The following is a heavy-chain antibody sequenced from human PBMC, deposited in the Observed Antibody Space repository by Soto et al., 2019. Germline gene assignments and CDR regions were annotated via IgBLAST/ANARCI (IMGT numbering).Heavy chain of an antibody. Sequence: QITLKESGPTLVKPTQTLTLTCTFSGFSLSTSRVGVGWIRQPPGKALEWLALIYWDDDKRYSPSLKSRLTITKDTSKNQVVLTMTNMDPVDTATYYCALKLGYSTSWAFDYWGQGTLVTVSS. CDR2: IYWDDDK. J-gene: IGHJ4*02. D-gene: IGHD6-13*01. CDR3: ALKLGYSTSWAFDY. V-gene: IGHV2-5*02. CDR1: GFSLSTSRVG.